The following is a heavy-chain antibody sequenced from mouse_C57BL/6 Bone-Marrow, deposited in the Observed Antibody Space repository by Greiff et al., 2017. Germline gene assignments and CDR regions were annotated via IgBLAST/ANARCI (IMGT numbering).Heavy chain of an antibody. J-gene: IGHJ2*01. V-gene: IGHV1-64*01. CDR1: GYTFTSYW. D-gene: IGHD2-3*01. CDR2: IHPNSGST. CDR3: ARWLLRRDYFDD. Sequence: VQLQQPGAELVKPGASVKLSCKASGYTFTSYWMHWVKQRPGQGLEWIGMIHPNSGSTNYNEKFKSKATLTVDKSSSTAYMQRSGLTSEDAAVYYCARWLLRRDYFDDWGQGTTLTVSA.